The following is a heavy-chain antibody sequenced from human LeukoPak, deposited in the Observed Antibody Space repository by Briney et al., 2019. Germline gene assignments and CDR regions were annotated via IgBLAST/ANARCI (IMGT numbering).Heavy chain of an antibody. V-gene: IGHV1-69*04. CDR2: IIPILGTA. Sequence: RASVKVSCKASGGTFSSYAISWVRQAPGQGLEWMGRIIPILGTANYAQKFQGRVTITADKSTSTAYMELSSLRSEDTAVYYCARDLAHIAARTRYYYYGMDVWGQGTTVTVSS. D-gene: IGHD6-6*01. J-gene: IGHJ6*02. CDR3: ARDLAHIAARTRYYYYGMDV. CDR1: GGTFSSYA.